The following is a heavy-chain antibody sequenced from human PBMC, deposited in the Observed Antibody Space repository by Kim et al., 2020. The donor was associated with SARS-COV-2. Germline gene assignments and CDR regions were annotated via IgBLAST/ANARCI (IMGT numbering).Heavy chain of an antibody. Sequence: ASVRVSCKASGYTFTSYAMHWVRQAPGQRLEWMGWINAGNGNTKYSQKFQGRVTITRDTSASTAYMELSSLRSEDTAVYYCARVFRLCSSTSCCYGMDVWGQGTTVTVSS. CDR2: INAGNGNT. D-gene: IGHD2-2*01. CDR3: ARVFRLCSSTSCCYGMDV. V-gene: IGHV1-3*01. J-gene: IGHJ6*02. CDR1: GYTFTSYA.